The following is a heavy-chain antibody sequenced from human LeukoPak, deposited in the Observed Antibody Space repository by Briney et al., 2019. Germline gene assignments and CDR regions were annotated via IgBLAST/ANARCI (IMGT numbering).Heavy chain of an antibody. D-gene: IGHD2-15*01. CDR2: ISGTSYI. Sequence: GGSLRLSCAASEFTFSIYSMNWVRQAPGKGLEWVSSISGTSYIYCADSVKGRFTISRDNAKNSLYLQMNSLRAEDTAVYYCARDGVGYCSGGSCYSDWFDPWGQGTLVTVSS. J-gene: IGHJ5*02. CDR3: ARDGVGYCSGGSCYSDWFDP. V-gene: IGHV3-21*01. CDR1: EFTFSIYS.